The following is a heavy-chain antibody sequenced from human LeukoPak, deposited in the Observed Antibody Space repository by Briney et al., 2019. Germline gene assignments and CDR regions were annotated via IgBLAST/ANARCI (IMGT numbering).Heavy chain of an antibody. CDR3: ALGGVTAGFDY. D-gene: IGHD2-21*02. J-gene: IGHJ4*02. CDR1: GFTVSTNY. Sequence: GGSLRLSCAVAGFTVSTNYMSWVRQAPGKGLEWVSVISGSGGSTYYADSVKGRFTISRDNSKNTLYLQMNSLRAEDTAVYYCALGGVTAGFDYWGQGTLVTVSS. V-gene: IGHV3-23*01. CDR2: ISGSGGST.